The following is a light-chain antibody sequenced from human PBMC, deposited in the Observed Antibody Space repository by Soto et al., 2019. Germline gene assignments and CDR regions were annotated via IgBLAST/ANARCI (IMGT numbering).Light chain of an antibody. V-gene: IGKV3-20*01. CDR3: QQYTTSSWT. CDR1: QSVSNDF. Sequence: EIVLTQSPGILSLSPGERATLSCRASQSVSNDFLAWYQQKPGQAPRLLIYGASTRATDVPDRFSGSGSGADFTLSISRLEPEDFPVYYCQQYTTSSWTFGKGTKVDIK. CDR2: GAS. J-gene: IGKJ1*01.